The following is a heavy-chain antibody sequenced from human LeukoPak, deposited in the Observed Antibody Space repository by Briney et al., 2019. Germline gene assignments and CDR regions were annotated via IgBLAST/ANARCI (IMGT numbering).Heavy chain of an antibody. Sequence: GASVKVSCKASRGTFSSYAISWVRQAPGQGLEWMGGIIPIFGTANYAQKFQGRVTITADESTSTAYMELSSLRSEDTAVYYSAREGGVYCTNGVCENWFDPWGQGTLVTVSS. D-gene: IGHD2-8*01. CDR3: AREGGVYCTNGVCENWFDP. CDR1: RGTFSSYA. J-gene: IGHJ5*02. CDR2: IIPIFGTA. V-gene: IGHV1-69*13.